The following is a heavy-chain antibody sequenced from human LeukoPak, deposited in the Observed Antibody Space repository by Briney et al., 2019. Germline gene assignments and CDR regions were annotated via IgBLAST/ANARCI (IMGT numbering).Heavy chain of an antibody. D-gene: IGHD1-26*01. Sequence: KSGGSLRLSCAASGFTFSDYYMSWIRQAPGKGLEWVSYISSSGSTIYYADSVKGRFTISRDNAKNSLYLQMNSLRAEDTAVYYCVRVSGSYSHAFDIWGQGTMVTVSS. V-gene: IGHV3-11*01. CDR2: ISSSGSTI. CDR3: VRVSGSYSHAFDI. J-gene: IGHJ3*02. CDR1: GFTFSDYY.